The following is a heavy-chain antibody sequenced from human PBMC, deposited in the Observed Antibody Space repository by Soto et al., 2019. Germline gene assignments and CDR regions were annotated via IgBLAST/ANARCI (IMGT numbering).Heavy chain of an antibody. J-gene: IGHJ5*02. Sequence: ASVKVSCKASGYTFTSYGISWVRQAPGQGLEWMGWISAYNGNTNYAQKLQGRVTMTTDTSTSTAYMELRSLRSDDTAVYYCARGIDVVVAATWHNWFDPWGQGTLVTVS. D-gene: IGHD2-15*01. CDR1: GYTFTSYG. CDR3: ARGIDVVVAATWHNWFDP. V-gene: IGHV1-18*01. CDR2: ISAYNGNT.